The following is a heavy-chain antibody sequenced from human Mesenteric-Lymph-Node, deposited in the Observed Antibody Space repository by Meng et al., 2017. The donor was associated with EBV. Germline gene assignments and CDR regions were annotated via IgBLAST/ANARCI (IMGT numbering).Heavy chain of an antibody. Sequence: EVQQVESGRGLIQPGGSLRLACPASGFTVMDHYMSWVRQAPGKGLEWVSIIYSGGSTYHADSVKGRFTISRDNSKNTLYLQMNSLGAEDTAVYFCAKEYPQVRAINPFYLDYWGQGSLVTVSS. J-gene: IGHJ4*02. V-gene: IGHV3-53*01. CDR2: IYSGGST. CDR3: AKEYPQVRAINPFYLDY. CDR1: GFTVMDHY. D-gene: IGHD3-10*01.